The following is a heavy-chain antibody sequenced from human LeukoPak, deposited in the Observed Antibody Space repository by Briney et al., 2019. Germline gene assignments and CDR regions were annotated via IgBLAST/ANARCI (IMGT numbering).Heavy chain of an antibody. J-gene: IGHJ6*03. D-gene: IGHD2-15*01. V-gene: IGHV4-59*01. CDR3: ARTTEGYCRGRSCYSYYYYMDV. Sequence: SETLSLTCTVSGGSISNYYWSWIRQPPGKGLEYIGYIYYSGSTNYNPSLKSRVTISVDTSKNQFSLKLSSVTAADTAVYYCARTTEGYCRGRSCYSYYYYMDVWGKGTTVTVSS. CDR2: IYYSGST. CDR1: GGSISNYY.